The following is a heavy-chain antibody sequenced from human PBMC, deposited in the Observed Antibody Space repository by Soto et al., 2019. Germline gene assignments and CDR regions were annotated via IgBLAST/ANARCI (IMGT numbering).Heavy chain of an antibody. Sequence: ASVKVSCKASGGTFSSYAISWVRQAPGQGLEWMGGIIPIFGTANYAQKFQGRVTITADKSTSTAYMELSSLRSEDTAVYYCASPFGKLGRPYSSSSYLRGYYYGMYVWGQGTTVTVSS. CDR3: ASPFGKLGRPYSSSSYLRGYYYGMYV. CDR1: GGTFSSYA. J-gene: IGHJ6*01. CDR2: IIPIFGTA. D-gene: IGHD6-13*01. V-gene: IGHV1-69*06.